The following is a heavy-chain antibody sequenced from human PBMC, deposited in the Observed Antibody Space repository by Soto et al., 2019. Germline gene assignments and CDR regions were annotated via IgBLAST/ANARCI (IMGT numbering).Heavy chain of an antibody. CDR1: GVTVSNNY. J-gene: IGHJ4*01. V-gene: IGHV3-53*01. CDR2: LYIGGST. Sequence: GGSLRLSCAASGVTVSNNYMTWVRQAPGKGLEWVSVLYIGGSTYYADSVKGRFTISRDNSKNTLYLQMHSLSAEDTAMYYCARARGGAGIPYNYYFDYRGHGPQGTV. CDR3: ARARGGAGIPYNYYFDY. D-gene: IGHD1-26*01.